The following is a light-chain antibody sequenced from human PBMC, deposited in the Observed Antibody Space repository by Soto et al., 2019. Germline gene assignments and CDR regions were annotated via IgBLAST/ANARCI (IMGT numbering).Light chain of an antibody. CDR2: DVS. V-gene: IGLV2-11*01. Sequence: QSALTQPRSVSGSPGQSVTVSCTGISSDVDGFNYVSWYQHHPGKAPKLIIYDVSQRPSGVPDRFSGSKSANSASLTISGLQAEDEADYYCQTWGTGFLVFGGGTKLTVL. CDR3: QTWGTGFLV. J-gene: IGLJ3*02. CDR1: SSDVDGFNY.